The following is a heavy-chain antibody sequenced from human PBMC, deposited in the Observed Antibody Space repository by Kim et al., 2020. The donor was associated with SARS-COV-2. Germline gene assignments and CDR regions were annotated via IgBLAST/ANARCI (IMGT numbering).Heavy chain of an antibody. Sequence: ASVKVSCKASGYTFTGYYMHWVRQAPGQGLEWMGWINPNSGGTNYAQKFQGRVTMTRDPSISTAYMELSRLRSDDTAVYYCASQLRITMIVVVHYAFDIWGQGKMVTVSS. D-gene: IGHD3-22*01. CDR2: INPNSGGT. J-gene: IGHJ3*02. CDR3: ASQLRITMIVVVHYAFDI. V-gene: IGHV1-2*02. CDR1: GYTFTGYY.